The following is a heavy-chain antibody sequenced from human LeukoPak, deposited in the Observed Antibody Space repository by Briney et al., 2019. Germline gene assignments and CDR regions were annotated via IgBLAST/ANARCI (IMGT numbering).Heavy chain of an antibody. Sequence: PGGSLRLSCAASGFTFSSYAMHWVRQAPGKGLEWVAVISYDGSNKYYADSVKGRFTISRDNSKNTLYLQMNSLRAGDTAVYYCARESGMGDDSSGYSEYFDYWGQGTLVTVSS. V-gene: IGHV3-30-3*01. CDR3: ARESGMGDDSSGYSEYFDY. CDR2: ISYDGSNK. CDR1: GFTFSSYA. D-gene: IGHD3-22*01. J-gene: IGHJ4*02.